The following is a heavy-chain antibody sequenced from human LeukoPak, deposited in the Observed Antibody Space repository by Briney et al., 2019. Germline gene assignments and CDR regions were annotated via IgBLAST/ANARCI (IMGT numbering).Heavy chain of an antibody. J-gene: IGHJ5*02. V-gene: IGHV4-34*11. CDR3: ARVEYYGLSSKWFDP. CDR1: GGSFSGYY. CDR2: IYYDGST. Sequence: SETLSLTCAVYGGSFSGYYWSWIRQPPGKGLEWVGYIYYDGSTTYSPSLTGRVSISRDMSKNQFSLRLSSVTAADTAVYYCARVEYYGLSSKWFDPWGQGTLVTVSS. D-gene: IGHD3-10*01.